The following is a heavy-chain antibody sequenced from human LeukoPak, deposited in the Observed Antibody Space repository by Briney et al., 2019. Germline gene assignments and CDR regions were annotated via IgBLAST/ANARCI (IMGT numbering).Heavy chain of an antibody. CDR1: GYTFTSYG. V-gene: IGHV7-4-1*02. J-gene: IGHJ4*02. CDR2: INTDTGNP. D-gene: IGHD2-2*01. Sequence: ASVKVSCKASGYTFTSYGTSWVRQAPGQGLEWMGWINTDTGNPTYAQGFTGRFVFSLDTSVSTAYLQISSLKAEDTAVYYCARQGPGYCGGTSCYGVAYWGQGTLVTVSA. CDR3: ARQGPGYCGGTSCYGVAY.